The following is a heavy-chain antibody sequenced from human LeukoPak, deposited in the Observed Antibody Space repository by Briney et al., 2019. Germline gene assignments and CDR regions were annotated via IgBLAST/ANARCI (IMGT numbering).Heavy chain of an antibody. V-gene: IGHV3-48*03. CDR3: ARDDYGGNGAGDAFDI. CDR2: ISSSGSTI. CDR1: GFTFSSYE. Sequence: PGGSLRLSCAASGFTFSSYEMNWVRQAPGKGLEWVSYISSSGSTIYYADSVKGRFTISRDNAKNSLYLQMNSLRAEDTAVYYCARDDYGGNGAGDAFDIWGQGTMVTVSS. J-gene: IGHJ3*02. D-gene: IGHD4-23*01.